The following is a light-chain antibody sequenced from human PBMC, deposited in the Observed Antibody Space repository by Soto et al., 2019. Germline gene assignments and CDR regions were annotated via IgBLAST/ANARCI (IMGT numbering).Light chain of an antibody. CDR3: QQRSNWPLVT. CDR1: QSVSSY. V-gene: IGKV3-11*01. Sequence: EIVLTQSPATLSLSPGERATLSCRASQSVSSYLAWYQQKPGQPPRLLIYDASNRATGIPARFSGSGSGTDFTLTISSRETEDFAVYYCQQRSNWPLVTFGPGTRVDVK. J-gene: IGKJ3*01. CDR2: DAS.